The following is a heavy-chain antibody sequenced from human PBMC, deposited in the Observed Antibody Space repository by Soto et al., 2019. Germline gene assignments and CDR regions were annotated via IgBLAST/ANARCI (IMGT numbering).Heavy chain of an antibody. CDR3: AGAIRNPTFSSDYGMDV. D-gene: IGHD1-1*01. Sequence: SETLSLTCTVSGGSISSGGYYWSWIRQHPGKGLEWIGYIYYSGSTYYNPSLKSRVTISVDTSKNQFSLKLSSVTAADTAVYYCAGAIRNPTFSSDYGMDVWAKGPRSPSPQ. J-gene: IGHJ6*04. CDR1: GGSISSGGYY. V-gene: IGHV4-31*03. CDR2: IYYSGST.